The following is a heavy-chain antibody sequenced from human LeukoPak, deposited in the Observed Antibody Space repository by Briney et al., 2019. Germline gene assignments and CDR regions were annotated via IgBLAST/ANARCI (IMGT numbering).Heavy chain of an antibody. J-gene: IGHJ1*01. V-gene: IGHV1-69*02. D-gene: IGHD3-22*01. CDR1: EGTFSSYT. Sequence: SVKVSCKASEGTFSSYTISWVRQAPGQGLEWMGRIIPILGIANYAQKFQGRVTITADKSTSTAYMELSSLRSEDTAVYYCARGPHYDSSGYYSFQHWGQGTLVTISS. CDR2: IIPILGIA. CDR3: ARGPHYDSSGYYSFQH.